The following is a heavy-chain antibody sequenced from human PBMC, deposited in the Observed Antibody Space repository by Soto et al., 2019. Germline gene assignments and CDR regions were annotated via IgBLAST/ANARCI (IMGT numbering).Heavy chain of an antibody. V-gene: IGHV1-18*04. CDR2: ISAYNGNT. Sequence: ASVKVSCKASGYTFTSYGISWVRQAPGQGXEWMGWISAYNGNTNYAQKLQGRVTMTTDTSTSTAYMELRSLRSDDTAVYYCARDSETAMEPVYYYYYGMDVWGQGSTVTVSS. CDR3: ARDSETAMEPVYYYYYGMDV. CDR1: GYTFTSYG. D-gene: IGHD5-18*01. J-gene: IGHJ6*02.